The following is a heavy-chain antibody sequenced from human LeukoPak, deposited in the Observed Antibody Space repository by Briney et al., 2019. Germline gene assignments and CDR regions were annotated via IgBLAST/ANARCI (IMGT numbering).Heavy chain of an antibody. J-gene: IGHJ3*02. CDR2: IYYSGST. CDR1: GGSISSSSYY. Sequence: PSETLSLTCTVSGGSISSSSYYWGWIRQPPGKGLEWIGSIYYSGSTYYNPSLKSRVTISVDTSKNQFSLKLSSVTAADTAVYYCARHHERSSWYGGPCAFDIWGQGTMVTVSS. V-gene: IGHV4-39*01. CDR3: ARHHERSSWYGGPCAFDI. D-gene: IGHD6-13*01.